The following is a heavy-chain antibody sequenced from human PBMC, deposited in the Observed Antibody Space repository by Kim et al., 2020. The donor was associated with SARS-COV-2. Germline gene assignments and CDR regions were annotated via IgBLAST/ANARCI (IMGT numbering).Heavy chain of an antibody. J-gene: IGHJ6*02. D-gene: IGHD2-15*01. CDR2: VRTETYRATT. CDR1: GFTFGDYA. V-gene: IGHV3-49*03. CDR3: ARDRSSSVVADV. Sequence: GGSLRLSCSASGFTFGDYALTWYRQAPGQRLEWVGFVRTETYRATTRYAASVEGRFTISRDDSNSIAYLQMDSLKIGDTAVYYCARDRSSSVVADVWGQGTTVTVSS.